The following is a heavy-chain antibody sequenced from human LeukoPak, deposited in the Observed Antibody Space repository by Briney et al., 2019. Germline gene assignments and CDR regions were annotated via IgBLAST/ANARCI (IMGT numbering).Heavy chain of an antibody. J-gene: IGHJ1*01. D-gene: IGHD6-19*01. CDR2: IYYTGNT. CDR3: ARDGSGWYFGIFQH. V-gene: IGHV4-39*07. Sequence: PSETLSLTCPVSGGSISSSPYSWGWVRQPPGKGLEWIGTIYYTGNTYYNPSLKSRVTISVDTSKNQFSLKLSSVTAADTAVYYCARDGSGWYFGIFQHWGQGTLVTVSS. CDR1: GGSISSSPYS.